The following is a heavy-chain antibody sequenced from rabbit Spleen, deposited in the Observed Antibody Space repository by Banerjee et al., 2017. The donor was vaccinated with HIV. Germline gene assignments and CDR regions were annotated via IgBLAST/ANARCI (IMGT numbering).Heavy chain of an antibody. CDR1: GFSFNFSNY. D-gene: IGHD8-1*01. CDR2: IDIGSSGFT. Sequence: QSLEESGGDLVKPEGSLTLTCTASGFSFNFSNYMCWVRQAPGKGLEWIGCIDIGSSGFTYFATWAKGRFTISKTSSTTVTLQMTSLTAADTATYFCARDAASSFSSYGMDLWGQGTLVTVS. J-gene: IGHJ6*01. V-gene: IGHV1S40*01. CDR3: ARDAASSFSSYGMDL.